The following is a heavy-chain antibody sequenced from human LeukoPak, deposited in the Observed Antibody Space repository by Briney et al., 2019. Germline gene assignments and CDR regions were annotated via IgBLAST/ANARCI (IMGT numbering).Heavy chain of an antibody. V-gene: IGHV3-49*04. CDR1: GFTFGDYA. CDR2: IRSKAYGGTT. J-gene: IGHJ4*02. CDR3: TRVRSGNDFDY. Sequence: QSGGSLRLSRTTSGFTFGDYAMSWVRQAPGKGLEWVGFIRSKAYGGTTQYAASVKGRFTISRDDSKSIAYLQMSSLKTEDTAVYYCTRVRSGNDFDYWGQGTLVTVSP. D-gene: IGHD3-10*01.